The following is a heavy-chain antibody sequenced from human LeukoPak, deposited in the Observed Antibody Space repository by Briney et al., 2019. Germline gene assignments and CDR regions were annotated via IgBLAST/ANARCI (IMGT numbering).Heavy chain of an antibody. Sequence: ASVKVSCKASGYSFTSYYMHWVRQAPGQGLEWVGIINPSGGSTNYAQKFQGRVTMTRDTSTSTVYMELSSLRSEDTAVYYCARDYGDQWLARRFDNWGQGTLSPSPQ. CDR1: GYSFTSYY. CDR3: ARDYGDQWLARRFDN. V-gene: IGHV1-46*01. J-gene: IGHJ4*02. CDR2: INPSGGST. D-gene: IGHD6-19*01.